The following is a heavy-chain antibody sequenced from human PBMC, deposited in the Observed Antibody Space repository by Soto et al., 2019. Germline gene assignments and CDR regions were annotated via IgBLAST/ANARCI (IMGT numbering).Heavy chain of an antibody. V-gene: IGHV3-30-3*01. J-gene: IGHJ4*02. CDR2: ISYDGSNK. Sequence: GGSLRLSCAASGFTFSSYSMHWVRQAPGKGLEWVAVISYDGSNKYYADSVKGRFTISRDNSKNTLYLQMNSLRAEDTAVYYCARDPQWLGHFDYWGQGTLVTVSS. CDR1: GFTFSSYS. CDR3: ARDPQWLGHFDY. D-gene: IGHD6-19*01.